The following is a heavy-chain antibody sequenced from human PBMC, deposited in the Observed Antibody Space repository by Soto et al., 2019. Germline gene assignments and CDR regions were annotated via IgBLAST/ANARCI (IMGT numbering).Heavy chain of an antibody. CDR1: GDSISSYY. J-gene: IGHJ4*02. Sequence: SETLSLTCTVSGDSISSYYWSWIRQAPGKGLEWIGYVYYNGNTDYNPSLKSRVTISVDTSKNQFSLKLSSVTAADTAVYYCASTVTTSTFDYWGQGTLVTVSS. V-gene: IGHV4-59*08. D-gene: IGHD4-17*01. CDR2: VYYNGNT. CDR3: ASTVTTSTFDY.